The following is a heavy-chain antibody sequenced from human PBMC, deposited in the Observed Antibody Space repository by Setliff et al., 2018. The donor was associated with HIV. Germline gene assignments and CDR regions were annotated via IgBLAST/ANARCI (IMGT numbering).Heavy chain of an antibody. J-gene: IGHJ4*02. CDR3: ARGPGELLGY. CDR2: INTDNGNT. Sequence: GASVKVSCKASGYTFTDSAIHWVRQAPGQRLEWMGWINTDNGNTKYSQKFQGRVTFTRDTSATTAYMGLSSLRSEDTAVYYCARGPGELLGYWGQGTLVTVSS. V-gene: IGHV1-3*04. D-gene: IGHD3-10*01. CDR1: GYTFTDSA.